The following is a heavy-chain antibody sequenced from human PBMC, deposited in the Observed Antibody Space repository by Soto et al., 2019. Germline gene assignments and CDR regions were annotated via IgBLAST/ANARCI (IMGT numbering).Heavy chain of an antibody. CDR3: VSQRTTVPTQAYFDY. CDR2: VYYRGRS. J-gene: IGHJ4*02. D-gene: IGHD4-17*01. Sequence: SEILSLTCTVSGGSVTNSSYYWGWIRQSSGKGLEWIGSVYYRGRSYSKSSVKGRVTISVDTSKNRFSLSLNSVTASDTAVCFCVSQRTTVPTQAYFDYWGPGALVTVSS. V-gene: IGHV4-39*01. CDR1: GGSVTNSSYY.